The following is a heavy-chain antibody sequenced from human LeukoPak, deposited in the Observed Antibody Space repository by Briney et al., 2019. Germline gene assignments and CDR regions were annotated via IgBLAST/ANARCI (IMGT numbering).Heavy chain of an antibody. D-gene: IGHD6-19*01. CDR3: ARGKGAVAGYLLDP. V-gene: IGHV4-61*01. J-gene: IGHJ5*02. CDR1: GASMSSISSYY. CDR2: IYHSGTT. Sequence: SETLSLTCTVSGASMSSISSYYWTWVRQPPGKGLEWIGYIYHSGTTNYNPSLKSRATISVDTSKNQFSFKLTSVTAADTAVYYCARGKGAVAGYLLDPWGQGTLVTVSS.